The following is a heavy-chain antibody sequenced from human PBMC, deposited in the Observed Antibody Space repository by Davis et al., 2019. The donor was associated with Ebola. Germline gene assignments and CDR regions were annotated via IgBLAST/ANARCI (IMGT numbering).Heavy chain of an antibody. J-gene: IGHJ6*03. CDR1: GFTFSGSS. D-gene: IGHD2-21*01. V-gene: IGHV3-48*02. CDR2: ISGGTGTI. Sequence: GESLKISCAASGFTFSGSSMNWVRRAPGKGLEWVSHISGGTGTIEYADSVKGRFTMSRDNAKNSLYLQMNSLRDEDTAVYYCARKPYCGGDCHKYYYYYMDVWGKGTTVTVSS. CDR3: ARKPYCGGDCHKYYYYYMDV.